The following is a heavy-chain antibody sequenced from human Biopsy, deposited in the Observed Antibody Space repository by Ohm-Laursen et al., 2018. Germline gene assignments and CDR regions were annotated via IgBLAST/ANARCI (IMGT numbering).Heavy chain of an antibody. CDR1: GFTFSSYA. CDR2: ITGSGGST. CDR3: ARDGAAGYGLDV. Sequence: SLRLSCSASGFTFSSYAMNWVRQAPGKGLEWVSGITGSGGSTYYTDSVKGRFTISRDNSKNTLYLQMNSLRAEDTAVYYCARDGAAGYGLDVWGQGTTVTVSS. J-gene: IGHJ6*02. V-gene: IGHV3-23*01. D-gene: IGHD6-25*01.